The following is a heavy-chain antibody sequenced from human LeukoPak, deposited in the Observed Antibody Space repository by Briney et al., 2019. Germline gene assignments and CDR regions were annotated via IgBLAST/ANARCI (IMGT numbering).Heavy chain of an antibody. Sequence: SETLSLTCAVYGGSFSGYYWSWIRQPPGKGLEWIGEINHSGSTNYNPSLKSRVTISVDTSKNQFSLKLSSVTAADTAVYYCAREFSDYYIDYWGQGTLVTVSS. J-gene: IGHJ4*02. CDR2: INHSGST. CDR3: AREFSDYYIDY. V-gene: IGHV4-34*01. D-gene: IGHD3-22*01. CDR1: GGSFSGYY.